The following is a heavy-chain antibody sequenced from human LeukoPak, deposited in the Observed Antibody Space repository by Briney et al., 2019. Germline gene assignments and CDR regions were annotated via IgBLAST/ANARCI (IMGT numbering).Heavy chain of an antibody. Sequence: PSETLSLTCTVSGGSISSSSYYWGWIRQPPGKGLEWIGSIYYSGSTYYNPSLKSRVTISVDTSKNQFSLKLSSVTAADTAVYYCASSFDQAPADDYWGQGTLVTVSS. CDR1: GGSISSSSYY. D-gene: IGHD3-9*01. CDR3: ASSFDQAPADDY. V-gene: IGHV4-39*07. CDR2: IYYSGST. J-gene: IGHJ4*02.